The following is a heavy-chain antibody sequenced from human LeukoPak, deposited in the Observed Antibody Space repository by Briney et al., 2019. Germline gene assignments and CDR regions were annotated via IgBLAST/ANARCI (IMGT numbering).Heavy chain of an antibody. D-gene: IGHD1-26*01. CDR2: IRYDGSNK. Sequence: PGGSLRLSCAASGFTFSSYGMHWVRQAPGKGLEWVAFIRYDGSNKYYADSVKGRFTISRDNSKNTLYLQMNSLRAEDTAVYYCARDSGLLDDAFDIWGQGTMVTVSS. CDR1: GFTFSSYG. V-gene: IGHV3-30*02. J-gene: IGHJ3*02. CDR3: ARDSGLLDDAFDI.